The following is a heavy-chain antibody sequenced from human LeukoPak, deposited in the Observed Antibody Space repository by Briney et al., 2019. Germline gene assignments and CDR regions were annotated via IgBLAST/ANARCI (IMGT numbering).Heavy chain of an antibody. CDR3: AREMYFYDSSGHGHDAFDI. J-gene: IGHJ3*02. CDR2: SNPNSGGT. D-gene: IGHD3-22*01. Sequence: GASVKVSCKASGYTFTGYYMHWVRRAPGQGLEWMGWSNPNSGGTNYAQKFQGRVTMTRDTPISTAYMELSRLRSDDTAMYYCAREMYFYDSSGHGHDAFDIWGQGTMVIVSS. CDR1: GYTFTGYY. V-gene: IGHV1-2*02.